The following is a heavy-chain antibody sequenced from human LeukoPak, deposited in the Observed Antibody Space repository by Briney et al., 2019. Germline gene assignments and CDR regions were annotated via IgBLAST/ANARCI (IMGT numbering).Heavy chain of an antibody. V-gene: IGHV3-21*01. Sequence: PGGSLRLSCAASGFTFSSYSMNWVRQAPGKGLGWVSSISSSSSYIYYADSVKGRFTISRDNAKNSLYLQMNSLRAEDTAVYYCARGSKQFYGSGSYYKYWGQGTLVTVSS. CDR2: ISSSSSYI. D-gene: IGHD3-10*01. J-gene: IGHJ4*02. CDR3: ARGSKQFYGSGSYYKY. CDR1: GFTFSSYS.